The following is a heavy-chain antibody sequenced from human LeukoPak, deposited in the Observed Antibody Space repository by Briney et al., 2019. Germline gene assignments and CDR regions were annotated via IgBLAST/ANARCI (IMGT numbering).Heavy chain of an antibody. J-gene: IGHJ4*02. D-gene: IGHD2-2*01. CDR1: GYRFTSYF. V-gene: IGHV1-46*01. CDR3: ARVDYQFCDY. CDR2: INPTTGST. Sequence: ASVKVSWKASGYRFTSYFMNWGRQGPGQGLEWMGIINPTTGSTTYAQKFQGRVTMSRDMSTSTVYMELSSLTSDDTAVYYCARVDYQFCDYWGQGTLVTVSS.